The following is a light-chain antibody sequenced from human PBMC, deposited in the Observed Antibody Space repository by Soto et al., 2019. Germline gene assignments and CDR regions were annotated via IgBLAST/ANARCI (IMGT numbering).Light chain of an antibody. J-gene: IGKJ4*01. CDR2: KAS. CDR1: QSIGSW. CDR3: QQYESNPPLT. Sequence: DIQMTQSPSTLSASVGDRVTITCRASQSIGSWLAWYQQKPGKAPKLLIYKASSLESGVPSRFSGSGSGTEFTLTISSLQPDDFATYYCQQYESNPPLTFGGGTKVEIK. V-gene: IGKV1-5*03.